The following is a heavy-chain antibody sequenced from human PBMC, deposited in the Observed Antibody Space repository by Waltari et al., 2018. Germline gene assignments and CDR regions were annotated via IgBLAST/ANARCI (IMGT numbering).Heavy chain of an antibody. Sequence: QVQLVESGGGVVQPGRSLRLSCAASGFTFSSYSLHWVRQAPGKGLGEVAVISYEGSNKYYADSVKGRFTISRDNSKNTLYLQMNSLRAEDTAVYYCARDRVSSGWDALDYWGQGTLVTVSS. CDR1: GFTFSSYS. D-gene: IGHD6-19*01. J-gene: IGHJ4*02. CDR3: ARDRVSSGWDALDY. V-gene: IGHV3-30*04. CDR2: ISYEGSNK.